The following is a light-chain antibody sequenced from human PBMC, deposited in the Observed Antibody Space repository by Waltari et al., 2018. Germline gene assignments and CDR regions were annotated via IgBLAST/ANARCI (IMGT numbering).Light chain of an antibody. V-gene: IGKV3-20*01. CDR1: QTVSSNK. CDR2: GAS. CDR3: QHYDTSPWA. J-gene: IGKJ1*01. Sequence: DMVLTQSPGTLSLSPGERATLPCRASQTVSSNKLAWYQQKPGQAPRLLMSGASTRAAGVPDRFSGSGSGTDFTLTISRLEPEDFAVYSCQHYDTSPWAFGHGTKVEVK.